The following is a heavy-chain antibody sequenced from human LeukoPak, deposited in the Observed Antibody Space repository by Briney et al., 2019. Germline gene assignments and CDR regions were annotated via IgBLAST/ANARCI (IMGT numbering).Heavy chain of an antibody. CDR3: AKGYSAAWYDFDS. CDR1: GFTFSSYS. D-gene: IGHD6-19*01. Sequence: GGSLRLSCAASGFTFSSYSMNWVRQAPGKGLEWVSSISSSSSYIYYADSVKGRFTISRDNSKNTLFLEMNSLRAEDTAIYYCAKGYSAAWYDFDSWGQGTLVTVSS. J-gene: IGHJ4*02. V-gene: IGHV3-21*04. CDR2: ISSSSSYI.